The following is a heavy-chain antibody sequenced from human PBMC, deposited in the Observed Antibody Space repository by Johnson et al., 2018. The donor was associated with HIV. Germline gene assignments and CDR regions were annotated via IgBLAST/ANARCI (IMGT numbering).Heavy chain of an antibody. CDR3: ARDSAYCGGDCHDAFDI. V-gene: IGHV3-13*01. J-gene: IGHJ3*02. D-gene: IGHD2-21*02. CDR2: IGTAGDT. Sequence: VQLVESGGGLIQPGGSLRLSCAASGFTFSNYDMYWVRQATGKGLEWVSGIGTAGDTYYADSLKGRFTISREDAKNSLYLQMNSLRAGDTAVYDCARDSAYCGGDCHDAFDIWGQGTMVTVSS. CDR1: GFTFSNYD.